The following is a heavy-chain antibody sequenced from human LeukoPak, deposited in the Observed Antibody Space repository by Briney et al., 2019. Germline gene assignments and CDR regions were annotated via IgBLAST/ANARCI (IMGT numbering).Heavy chain of an antibody. Sequence: PGGSLRLSCAVSGFTFRNYAMSWVRQAPGKGLEWVSGISGRGDITYYADSVKGRFTISRDTSNNTLFLQMDSLTAEDTAFYYCARTIAQYSSTWVYFCHGLDVWGQGTTVTVSS. V-gene: IGHV3-23*01. CDR1: GFTFRNYA. D-gene: IGHD6-6*01. J-gene: IGHJ6*02. CDR2: ISGRGDIT. CDR3: ARTIAQYSSTWVYFCHGLDV.